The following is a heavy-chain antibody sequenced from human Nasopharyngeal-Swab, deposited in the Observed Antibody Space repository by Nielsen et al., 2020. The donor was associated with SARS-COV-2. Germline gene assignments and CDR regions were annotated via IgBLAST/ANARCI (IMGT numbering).Heavy chain of an antibody. D-gene: IGHD5-12*01. CDR2: IIPIIDAA. CDR1: GGTFSSYA. V-gene: IGHV1-69*06. Sequence: SVQVSCKASGGTFSSYAISWVRQAPGQRLEWMGGIIPIIDAAKYGQKFQGRVPITADKSTSTAYMELRSLRSDDTGVYYCARGGWLRRSYYYSYYYMDVWGKGTTVSVSS. J-gene: IGHJ6*03. CDR3: ARGGWLRRSYYYSYYYMDV.